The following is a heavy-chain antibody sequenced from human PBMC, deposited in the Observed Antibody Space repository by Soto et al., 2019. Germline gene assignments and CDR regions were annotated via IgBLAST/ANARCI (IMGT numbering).Heavy chain of an antibody. J-gene: IGHJ6*02. D-gene: IGHD3-3*01. V-gene: IGHV4-38-2*02. CDR3: ARDNYDFWSGTNYYGMDV. CDR2: IYQSGST. CDR1: GYSISSGYY. Sequence: SETLSLTCAVSGYSISSGYYWGWIRQPPGKGLEWIGSIYQSGSTYYNPSLKSRVTISVDTSKNQFSLKLSSVTAADTAVYYCARDNYDFWSGTNYYGMDVWGQGTTVTVSS.